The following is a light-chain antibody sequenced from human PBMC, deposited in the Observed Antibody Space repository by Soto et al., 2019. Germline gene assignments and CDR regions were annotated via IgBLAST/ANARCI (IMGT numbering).Light chain of an antibody. J-gene: IGKJ1*01. CDR3: EQYNGYWT. CDR1: QSISGS. CDR2: EAS. Sequence: DIQMTQSPSTLSASVGDRVTITCWASQSISGSLAWYQQKPGKAPKLLIYEASNLKSGVPSRFSGKGAGTEYTLTITLLQPDDSASYYGEQYNGYWTFGQGTRVEIK. V-gene: IGKV1-5*03.